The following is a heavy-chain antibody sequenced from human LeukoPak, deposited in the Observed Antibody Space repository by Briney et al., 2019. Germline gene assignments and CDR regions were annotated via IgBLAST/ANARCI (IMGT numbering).Heavy chain of an antibody. D-gene: IGHD3-10*01. CDR1: SGSISSFY. CDR2: IFTSGST. Sequence: PSETLSLTCTVSSGSISSFYWTWIRQPAGKGLEWIGRIFTSGSTNYNPSLKSRVTMSVDTAKNQFSLKLTSVTAADTAVYYCARGRYGSGSYFFDYWGQGSLVTVSS. CDR3: ARGRYGSGSYFFDY. J-gene: IGHJ4*02. V-gene: IGHV4-4*07.